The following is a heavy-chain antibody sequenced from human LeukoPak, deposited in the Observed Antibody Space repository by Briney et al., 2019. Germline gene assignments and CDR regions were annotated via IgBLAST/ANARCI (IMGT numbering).Heavy chain of an antibody. D-gene: IGHD3-16*01. J-gene: IGHJ4*02. CDR2: ISSSSSYI. V-gene: IGHV3-21*01. CDR3: ARGGRWLQTPGLKYFDY. CDR1: GFTFSSYW. Sequence: GGSLRLSCAASGFTFSSYWMSWVRQAPGKGLEWVSSISSSSSYIYYADSVKGRFTISRDNAKNSLYLQMNSLRAEDTAVYYCARGGRWLQTPGLKYFDYWGQGTLVTVSS.